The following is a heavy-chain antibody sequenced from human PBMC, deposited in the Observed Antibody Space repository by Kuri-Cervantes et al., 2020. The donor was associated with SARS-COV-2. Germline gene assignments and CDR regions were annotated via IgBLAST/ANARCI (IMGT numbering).Heavy chain of an antibody. CDR1: GGSISSGSHY. V-gene: IGHV4-61*02. Sequence: LRLSCSVSGGSISSGSHYWTWIRQPAGEGLEYIGRIYTSGSTDYNSSLKSRVTISIDTSQSRFSLHLTSVTAADTAVYFCARVSSVPAQLSYSRYYYIDVWGKGTTVTVSS. J-gene: IGHJ6*03. CDR2: IYTSGST. CDR3: ARVSSVPAQLSYSRYYYIDV. D-gene: IGHD2-15*01.